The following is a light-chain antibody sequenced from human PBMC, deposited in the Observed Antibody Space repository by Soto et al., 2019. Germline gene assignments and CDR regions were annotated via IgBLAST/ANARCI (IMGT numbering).Light chain of an antibody. J-gene: IGLJ2*01. CDR1: NIGSQS. CDR3: QVWDSSSDQVV. CDR2: HDG. Sequence: YELTQPPSVSVAPGQTATLTCGGDNIGSQSVHWYRQKPVQAPVLVVFHDGDRPSGIPDRFSVSNSGNTATLTISGVEVGDEADYYCQVWDSSSDQVVFGGGTKLTVL. V-gene: IGLV3-21*02.